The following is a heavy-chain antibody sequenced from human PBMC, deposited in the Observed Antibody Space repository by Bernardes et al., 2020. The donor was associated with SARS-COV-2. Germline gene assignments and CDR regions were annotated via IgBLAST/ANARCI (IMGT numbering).Heavy chain of an antibody. CDR1: GGSIISGHYY. J-gene: IGHJ4*02. CDR2: IFNSGST. V-gene: IGHV4-30-4*01. D-gene: IGHD3-22*01. CDR3: ARTTGYYFVDS. Sequence: SETLSLTCKVSGGSIISGHYYWTWIRQSPGKGPEWTGYIFNSGSTYDNTSLKSRVTISIDTSKNQFSLRLNSVTAADTAMFYCARTTGYYFVDSWGQGTLVTVSS.